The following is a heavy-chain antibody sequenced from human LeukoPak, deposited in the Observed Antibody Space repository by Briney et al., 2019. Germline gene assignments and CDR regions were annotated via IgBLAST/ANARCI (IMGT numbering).Heavy chain of an antibody. CDR3: ARLTRSGTAFDI. J-gene: IGHJ3*02. CDR1: GYTLTNYY. Sequence: GASVKVSCKASGYTLTNYYIHWVRQAPGQGLEWMGISNPNGGSTSYAQQSQGRVTMTRDTSTSTVYMELTSLRSEDTALYYCARLTRSGTAFDIWGQGTMVTVSS. V-gene: IGHV1-46*01. CDR2: SNPNGGST. D-gene: IGHD3-3*01.